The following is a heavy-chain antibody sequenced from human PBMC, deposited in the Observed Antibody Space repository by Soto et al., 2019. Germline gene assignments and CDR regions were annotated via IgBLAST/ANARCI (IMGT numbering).Heavy chain of an antibody. V-gene: IGHV1-69*04. CDR1: GGTFSSYT. J-gene: IGHJ4*02. Sequence: ASVKVSCKASGGTFSSYTISWVRQAPGQGLEWMGRIIPILGIANYAQKFQGRVTITADKSTSTAYMELSSLRSEDTAVYYCARELTSSGDYVRVFDYWGQGTLVTVSS. CDR3: ARELTSSGDYVRVFDY. CDR2: IIPILGIA. D-gene: IGHD4-17*01.